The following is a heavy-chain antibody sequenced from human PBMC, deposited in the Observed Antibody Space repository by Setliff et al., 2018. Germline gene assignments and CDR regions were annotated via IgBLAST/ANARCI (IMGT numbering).Heavy chain of an antibody. Sequence: TLSLTCTVSDDSISSRHYYWSWIRQPAGKGLEWIGRPYTSGDTNYNPSLKSRVTIWIDTSKNQFSLKLTSVTAADTAVYYCAIAPGREDYYYMDVWGKGTKVTVSS. D-gene: IGHD1-1*01. V-gene: IGHV4-61*02. CDR1: DDSISSRHYY. CDR2: PYTSGDT. CDR3: AIAPGREDYYYMDV. J-gene: IGHJ6*03.